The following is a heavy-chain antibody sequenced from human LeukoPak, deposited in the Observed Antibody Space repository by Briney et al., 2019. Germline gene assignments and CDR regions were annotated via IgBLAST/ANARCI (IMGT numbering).Heavy chain of an antibody. Sequence: GGSLRLSCAASGFTFSSYWMHWVRQAPGKGLVWVSRINTDGSSTSYADSVKGRFTISRDNAKNTLYLQMNSLRAEDTAVYYCALPSCGGDCFSGWGQGTLVTVSS. CDR1: GFTFSSYW. J-gene: IGHJ4*02. CDR2: INTDGSST. CDR3: ALPSCGGDCFSG. V-gene: IGHV3-74*01. D-gene: IGHD2-21*02.